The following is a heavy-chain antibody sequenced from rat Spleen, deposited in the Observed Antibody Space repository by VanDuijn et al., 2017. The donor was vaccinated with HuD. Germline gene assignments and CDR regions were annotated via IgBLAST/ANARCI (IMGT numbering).Heavy chain of an antibody. J-gene: IGHJ2*01. CDR3: ATRTTGGVMDA. CDR2: IIYDGSRT. Sequence: EVQLVESGGGLVQPGRSLKLSCSASGFTFSDYNMAWVRQAPKEGLEWVATIIYDGSRTYYRDSVKGRFSISRDNAKSTLYLQMDSLRSEDTATYYCATRTTGGVMDAWGQGVMVTVSS. V-gene: IGHV5S10*01. CDR1: GFTFSDYN. D-gene: IGHD1-4*01.